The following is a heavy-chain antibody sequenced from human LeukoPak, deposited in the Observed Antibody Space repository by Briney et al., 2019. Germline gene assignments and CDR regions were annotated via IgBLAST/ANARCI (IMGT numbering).Heavy chain of an antibody. Sequence: PSETLSLTCTVSGGSISSGSYYWSWIRQPAGKGLEWIGRIYTSGSTNYNPSLKSRVAISVDTSKNQFSLKLSSVTAADTAVYYCARLSISGYCSSTSCYANYWGNAFDIWGQGTMVTVSS. D-gene: IGHD2-2*01. CDR2: IYTSGST. V-gene: IGHV4-61*02. CDR3: ARLSISGYCSSTSCYANYWGNAFDI. J-gene: IGHJ3*02. CDR1: GGSISSGSYY.